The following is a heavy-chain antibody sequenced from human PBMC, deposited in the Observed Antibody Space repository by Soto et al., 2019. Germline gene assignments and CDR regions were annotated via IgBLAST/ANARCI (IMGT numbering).Heavy chain of an antibody. V-gene: IGHV3-23*01. D-gene: IGHD4-17*01. Sequence: EVQLLESGGGLVQPGGSLRPSWAAPGFTFSSYAMNWVRQAPGKGLEWVSTISGGGGGTYYEDSVKGRFTISSDNSKNTLYLQMNSLRAEDTAVYYCAKVGWNTMTTVTKGYFQHWGQGTLVTVSS. CDR1: GFTFSSYA. J-gene: IGHJ1*01. CDR2: ISGGGGGT. CDR3: AKVGWNTMTTVTKGYFQH.